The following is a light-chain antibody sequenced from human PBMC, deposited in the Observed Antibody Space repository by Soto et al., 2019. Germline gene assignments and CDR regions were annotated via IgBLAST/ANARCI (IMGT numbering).Light chain of an antibody. CDR1: QSISSY. CDR2: AAS. CDR3: QQSYSTPWT. Sequence: DIQMTQSPSSLSASVGDRVTITCRASQSISSYLNWYQQKPGKAPKLLIYAASSLQSGVPSRFSGGGSGTDFTLTISSLQPEDFATYYCQQSYSTPWTFGQGTTVEIK. J-gene: IGKJ1*01. V-gene: IGKV1-39*01.